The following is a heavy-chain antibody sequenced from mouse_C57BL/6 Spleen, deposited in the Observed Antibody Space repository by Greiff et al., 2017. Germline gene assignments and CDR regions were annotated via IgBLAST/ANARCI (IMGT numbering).Heavy chain of an antibody. J-gene: IGHJ1*03. V-gene: IGHV5-16*01. Sequence: EVQRVESEGGLVQPGSSMKLSCTASGFTFSDYYMAWVRQVPEKGLEWVANINYDGSSTYYLDSLKSRFIISRDNAKNILYLQMSSLKSEDTATYYCARSYGNYGLDWYFDVWGTGTTVTVSS. CDR2: INYDGSST. CDR1: GFTFSDYY. D-gene: IGHD2-1*01. CDR3: ARSYGNYGLDWYFDV.